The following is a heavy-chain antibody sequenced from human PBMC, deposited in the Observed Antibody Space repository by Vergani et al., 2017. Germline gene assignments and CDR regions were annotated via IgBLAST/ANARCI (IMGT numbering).Heavy chain of an antibody. CDR2: VDPEDGET. CDR1: GYTITELS. CDR3: ATGGIVGATMPYDY. V-gene: IGHV1-24*01. J-gene: IGHJ4*02. Sequence: QVQLVQSGAEVKKPGASVKVSCKVSGYTITELSMHWVRQAPGKGLEWMGGVDPEDGETIYAQKFQGRVTMTEDTSTDTAYMELSSMRSEDTAVYYCATGGIVGATMPYDYWGQGTLVTVSS. D-gene: IGHD1-26*01.